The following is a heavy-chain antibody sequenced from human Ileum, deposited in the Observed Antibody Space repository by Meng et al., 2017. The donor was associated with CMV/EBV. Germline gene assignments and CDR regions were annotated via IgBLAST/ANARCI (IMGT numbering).Heavy chain of an antibody. V-gene: IGHV1-3*03. J-gene: IGHJ4*02. D-gene: IGHD3-9*01. CDR3: ARDLKRLSDNYYDLLTATPNGAFDY. CDR2: IIAANGNT. Sequence: IHWVRRAPGQGLELLGWIIAANGNTKYSAESQGRIGITRDMSASTVYMELSSLRPEDTALYYRARDLKRLSDNYYDLLTATPNGAFDYWGQGTLVTVSS.